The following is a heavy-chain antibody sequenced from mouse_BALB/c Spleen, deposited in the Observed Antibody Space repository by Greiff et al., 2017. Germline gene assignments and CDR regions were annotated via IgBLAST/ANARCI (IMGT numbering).Heavy chain of an antibody. D-gene: IGHD1-1*01. CDR1: GFTFSDYY. CDR3: ARGDGSSSYYYAMDY. J-gene: IGHJ4*01. Sequence: EVQVVESGGGLVKPGGSLKLSCAASGFTFSDYYMYWVRQTPEKRLEWVATISDGGSYTYYPDSVKGRFTISRDNAKNNLYLQMSSLKSEDTAMYYCARGDGSSSYYYAMDYWGQGTSVTVSS. V-gene: IGHV5-4*02. CDR2: ISDGGSYT.